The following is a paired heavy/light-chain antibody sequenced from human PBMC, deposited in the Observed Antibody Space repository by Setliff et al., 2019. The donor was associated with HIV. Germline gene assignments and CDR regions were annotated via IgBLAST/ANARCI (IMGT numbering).Heavy chain of an antibody. D-gene: IGHD3-22*01. V-gene: IGHV3-30*18. CDR3: AKSMYDTSGYYSDAFDI. J-gene: IGHJ3*02. CDR2: ISSDASNT. CDR1: GFTFSNYA. Sequence: QVQLVESGGGVVQPGRSLRLSCVASGFTFSNYAMHWVRQAPGKGLEWVAVISSDASNTYYADSVKRRFTISRDNSRNTLYLQMNSLRAEDTAVYYCAKSMYDTSGYYSDAFDIWGQGTMVTVSS.
Light chain of an antibody. CDR3: QKYNSAPPT. Sequence: DIQMTQSPSSLSASVGDRVTITCRPSQGISNYLAWYQQRPGKVPKLLIYGASTLQSGVPSRFSGSGSGTEFTLTISSLQPEDVATYYCQKYNSAPPTFGQGTKVDIK. CDR1: QGISNY. J-gene: IGKJ1*01. V-gene: IGKV1-27*01. CDR2: GAS.